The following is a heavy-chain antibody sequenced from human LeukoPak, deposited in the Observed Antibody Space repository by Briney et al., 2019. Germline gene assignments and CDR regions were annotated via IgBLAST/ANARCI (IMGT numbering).Heavy chain of an antibody. CDR1: GFTFSNAW. CDR3: TTAGPYGYFDY. D-gene: IGHD3-16*01. J-gene: IGHJ4*02. CDR2: IKSKTDGGTT. V-gene: IGHV3-15*01. Sequence: PGGSLRLSCAASGFTFSNAWMGWVRQALGKGLGWVGRIKSKTDGGTTDYAAPVKGRFTISRDDSKNTLYLQMNSLETEDTAVYYCTTAGPYGYFDYWGQGTLVTVSS.